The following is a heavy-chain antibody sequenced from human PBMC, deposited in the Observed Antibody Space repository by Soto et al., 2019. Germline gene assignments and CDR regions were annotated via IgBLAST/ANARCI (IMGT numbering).Heavy chain of an antibody. V-gene: IGHV3-23*01. Sequence: EVQLLESAGGLVQPGGSLRLSCAASGFTFSSYAMRWVRQAPGKGLEWDSAISGSGGNTYYADSVKGRFTISRDNSKNTLFLQMNSLRAEDTAVYYCAKCAGSGWYPDYWGQGTLVTVSS. CDR1: GFTFSSYA. CDR2: ISGSGGNT. D-gene: IGHD6-19*01. J-gene: IGHJ4*02. CDR3: AKCAGSGWYPDY.